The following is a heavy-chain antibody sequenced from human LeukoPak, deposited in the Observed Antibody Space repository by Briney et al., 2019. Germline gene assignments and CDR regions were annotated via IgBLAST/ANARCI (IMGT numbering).Heavy chain of an antibody. V-gene: IGHV3-30-3*01. Sequence: GGSLRLSCAASGFSFHYYAMHWVRQAPGKGLEWVAVISYDGTNEYYADSVKGRLTISRDNSKNTLHMQMNSLRPEDTAVYYCARPIDNGSGSYYFPYWGQGTLVTVSS. J-gene: IGHJ4*02. CDR3: ARPIDNGSGSYYFPY. D-gene: IGHD3-10*01. CDR1: GFSFHYYA. CDR2: ISYDGTNE.